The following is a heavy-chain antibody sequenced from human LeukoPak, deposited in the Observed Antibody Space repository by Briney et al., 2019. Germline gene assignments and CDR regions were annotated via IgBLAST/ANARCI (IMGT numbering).Heavy chain of an antibody. V-gene: IGHV1-2*06. CDR2: INPNNGGT. CDR3: AGGDNSSGYRPFDI. J-gene: IGHJ3*02. Sequence: ASVKVSCKASGYTFTGYYIHWVRQAPGQGLEWMERINPNNGGTNYAQKFQGRVTMTRDMSMSTAYMELSRLRSVDTAVYYCAGGDNSSGYRPFDIWGQGTMVTVPS. D-gene: IGHD3-22*01. CDR1: GYTFTGYY.